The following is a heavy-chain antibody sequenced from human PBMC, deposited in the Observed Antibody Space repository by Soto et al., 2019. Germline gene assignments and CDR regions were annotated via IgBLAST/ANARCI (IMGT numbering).Heavy chain of an antibody. J-gene: IGHJ5*02. CDR2: IYWDDDK. V-gene: IGHV2-5*02. CDR3: AQRRFRIWFGEKSNWFDP. D-gene: IGHD3-10*01. CDR1: GFSLDTSGVG. Sequence: QITLKESGPALVKPTQTLTLTCTFSGFSLDTSGVGVGWFRQPPGKALEWLALIYWDDDKRYSPSLKSRLTITKDTSNNQVVLTMTNMDPVDTATYYCAQRRFRIWFGEKSNWFDPWGLGTLVTVSS.